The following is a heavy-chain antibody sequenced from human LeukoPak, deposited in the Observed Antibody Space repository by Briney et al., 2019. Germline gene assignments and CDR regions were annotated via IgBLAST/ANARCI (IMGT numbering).Heavy chain of an antibody. J-gene: IGHJ4*02. CDR3: ARVRYCSGGSCYYFDY. D-gene: IGHD2-15*01. V-gene: IGHV1-8*01. Sequence: ASVKVSCKASGYTFTSYDINWVRQATGQRLEWMGWMNPNSGNTGYAQKFQGRVTMTRNTSISTAYMELRSLRSDDTAVYYCARVRYCSGGSCYYFDYWGQGTLVTVSS. CDR1: GYTFTSYD. CDR2: MNPNSGNT.